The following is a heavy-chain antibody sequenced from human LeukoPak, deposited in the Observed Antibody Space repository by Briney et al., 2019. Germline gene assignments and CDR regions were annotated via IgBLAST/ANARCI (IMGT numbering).Heavy chain of an antibody. CDR3: ARDVGSGDGHNLDS. J-gene: IGHJ5*01. CDR2: ISAYSGNK. V-gene: IGHV1-18*01. D-gene: IGHD5-24*01. CDR1: GYTFTSYG. Sequence: ASVKVSCKGAGYTFTSYGFSWVRQAPGQGREWIGWISAYSGNKKYGQRFQDRLTMTTDASTSTSYMELRSLGSDDTAVYYCARDVGSGDGHNLDSWGHGTLVIVSS.